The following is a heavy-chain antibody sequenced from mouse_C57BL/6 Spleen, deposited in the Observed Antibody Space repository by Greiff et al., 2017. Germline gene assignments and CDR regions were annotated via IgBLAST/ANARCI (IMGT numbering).Heavy chain of an antibody. CDR1: GYTFTDYN. J-gene: IGHJ2*01. D-gene: IGHD1-1*01. CDR2: INPNNGGT. CDR3: ARRITTVGATNYFDY. V-gene: IGHV1-18*01. Sequence: EVKLQESGPELVKPGASVKIPCKASGYTFTDYNMDWVKQSHGKSLEWIGDINPNNGGTIYNQKFKGKATLTVDKSSSTAYMELRSLTSEDTAVYYCARRITTVGATNYFDYWGQGTTLTVSS.